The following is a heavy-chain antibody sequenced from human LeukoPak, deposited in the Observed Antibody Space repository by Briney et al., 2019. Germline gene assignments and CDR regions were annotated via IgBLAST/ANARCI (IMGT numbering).Heavy chain of an antibody. J-gene: IGHJ4*02. CDR2: IKQDGSEK. CDR1: GFTFSSYW. D-gene: IGHD3-22*01. CDR3: ARVGYYYHY. Sequence: GGSLRLSCAASGFTFSSYWMSWVGQAPGKGLEWVATIKQDGSEKDFVDSVKGRFTISRDNAMNSLYLQMNSLRAEDTALYYCARVGYYYHYWGQGTLVTVSS. V-gene: IGHV3-7*01.